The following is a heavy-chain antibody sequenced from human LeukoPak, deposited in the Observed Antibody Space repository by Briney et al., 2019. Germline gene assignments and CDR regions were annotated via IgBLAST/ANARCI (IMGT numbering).Heavy chain of an antibody. J-gene: IGHJ3*02. V-gene: IGHV1-69*05. CDR2: IIPIFGTA. Sequence: GSSVKVSCKASGGTFSSYAISWVRQAPGQGLEWMRGIIPIFGTANYAQKFQGRVTITTDESTSSAYMELSSLRSDDTAVYYCARDRGHTVVVTAYGAFDIWGQGTMVTVSS. D-gene: IGHD2-21*02. CDR3: ARDRGHTVVVTAYGAFDI. CDR1: GGTFSSYA.